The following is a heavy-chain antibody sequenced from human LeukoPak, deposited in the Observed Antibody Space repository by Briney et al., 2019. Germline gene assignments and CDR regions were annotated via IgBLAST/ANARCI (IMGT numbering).Heavy chain of an antibody. CDR1: GGTFSSYA. CDR3: ARYITIFGVVRGYYFDY. V-gene: IGHV1-69*04. Sequence: ASVKVSLKASGGTFSSYAISWVRQAPGQGLEWMGRIIPILGIANYAQKFQGRVTITADKSTSTAYMELSSLRSEDTAVYYCARYITIFGVVRGYYFDYWGQGTLVTVSS. D-gene: IGHD3-3*01. J-gene: IGHJ4*02. CDR2: IIPILGIA.